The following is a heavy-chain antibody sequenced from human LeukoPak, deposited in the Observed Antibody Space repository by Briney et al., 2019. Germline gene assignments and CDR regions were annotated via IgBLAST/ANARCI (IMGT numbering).Heavy chain of an antibody. V-gene: IGHV3-53*01. CDR2: IYSGGST. Sequence: GGSLRLSCAASGFTFSSYAMSWVRQAPGKGLEWVSAIYSGGSTYYADSVKGRFTISRDNSKNTLYLQMNSLRAEDTAVYYCARETGRGAAHFDYWGQGTLVTVSS. D-gene: IGHD3-10*01. CDR1: GFTFSSYA. CDR3: ARETGRGAAHFDY. J-gene: IGHJ4*02.